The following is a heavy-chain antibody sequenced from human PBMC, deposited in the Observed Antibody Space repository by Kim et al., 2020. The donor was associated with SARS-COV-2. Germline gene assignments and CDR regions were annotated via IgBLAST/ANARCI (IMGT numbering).Heavy chain of an antibody. CDR2: IYYSGST. Sequence: SETLSLTCTVSGGSISSGGYYWSWIRHPPGKGLEWIGYIYYSGSTYYNPSLKSRVTISVDTSKNQFSLKLSSVTAADTAVYYCAGSPLSGVVGTHFDYWAEGTRVTVSS. CDR1: GGSISSGGYY. V-gene: IGHV4-31*03. D-gene: IGHD5-12*01. J-gene: IGHJ4*02. CDR3: AGSPLSGVVGTHFDY.